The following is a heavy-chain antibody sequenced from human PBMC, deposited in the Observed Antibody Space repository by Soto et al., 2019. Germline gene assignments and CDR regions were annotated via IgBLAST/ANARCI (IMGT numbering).Heavy chain of an antibody. D-gene: IGHD3-10*01. CDR1: GYTFTSYD. CDR2: MNPNSGNT. V-gene: IGHV1-8*01. Sequence: QVQLVQSGAEVKKPGASVKVSCKASGYTFTSYDINWVRQATGQGLEWMGWMNPNSGNTGYAQKFQGRVTMTRNTSISTAYMELSSLRSEDTAVYYCARFDRGWVWFGEFASYFDYWGQGTLVTVSS. CDR3: ARFDRGWVWFGEFASYFDY. J-gene: IGHJ4*02.